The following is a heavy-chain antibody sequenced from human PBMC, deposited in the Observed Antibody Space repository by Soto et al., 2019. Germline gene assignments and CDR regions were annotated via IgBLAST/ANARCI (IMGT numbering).Heavy chain of an antibody. D-gene: IGHD2-15*01. V-gene: IGHV4-34*01. J-gene: IGHJ6*03. CDR1: GGSFSGYY. CDR3: AIQKYCSGGSCLFTTKTRGYYYYYMDV. CDR2: INHSGST. Sequence: PSETLSLTCAVYGGSFSGYYWSWIRQPPGKGLAWIGEINHSGSTNYNPSLKSRVTISVDTSKNQFSLKLSSVTAADTAVYYCAIQKYCSGGSCLFTTKTRGYYYYYMDVWGKGTTVTVS.